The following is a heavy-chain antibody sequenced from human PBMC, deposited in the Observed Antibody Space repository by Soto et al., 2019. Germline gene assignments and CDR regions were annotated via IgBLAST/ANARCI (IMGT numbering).Heavy chain of an antibody. J-gene: IGHJ3*02. CDR1: GYTFTSYG. Sequence: QVQLVQSGAEVKKPGASVKVSCKASGYTFTSYGISWVRQAPGQGLEWMGWISAYNGNTNYAQKLQGRVTMTTDTFTSTAYMERRSLRSDDTAVYYCARDMFPSLTPYDAFDIWGQGTMVTVSS. CDR3: ARDMFPSLTPYDAFDI. V-gene: IGHV1-18*01. D-gene: IGHD3-10*02. CDR2: ISAYNGNT.